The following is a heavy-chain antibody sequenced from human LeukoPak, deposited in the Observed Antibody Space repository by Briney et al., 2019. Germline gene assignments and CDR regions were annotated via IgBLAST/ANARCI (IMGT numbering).Heavy chain of an antibody. D-gene: IGHD5-18*01. CDR3: ARGGYRYYYYYYMDV. CDR2: INHSGST. CDR1: GVSFSGYC. Sequence: SETLSLTCAVYGVSFSGYCLSWIRQPPGKGLEWIGEINHSGSTNYNPSHKSRVTISVDTSKNQFSLKLSSVTAEDTAVYYCARGGYRYYYYYYMDVWGKGTTVTVSS. J-gene: IGHJ6*03. V-gene: IGHV4-34*01.